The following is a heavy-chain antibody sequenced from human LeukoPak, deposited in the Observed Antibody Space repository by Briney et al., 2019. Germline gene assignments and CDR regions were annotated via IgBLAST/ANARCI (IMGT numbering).Heavy chain of an antibody. Sequence: SETLSLTCTVSVASISSTSDYWGWIRQPPGKGLEWIGTIYYSGRAYHNPSLRSRLTISVDTSKNQFSLKLNSVTATDTAIYYCGRQKQHCDGGSCFPPDCWGQGTLVTVSS. CDR1: VASISSTSDY. CDR2: IYYSGRA. V-gene: IGHV4-39*01. J-gene: IGHJ4*02. D-gene: IGHD2-15*01. CDR3: GRQKQHCDGGSCFPPDC.